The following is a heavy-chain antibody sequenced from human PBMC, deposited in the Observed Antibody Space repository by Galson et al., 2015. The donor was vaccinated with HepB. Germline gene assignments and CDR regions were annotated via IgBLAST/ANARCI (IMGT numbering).Heavy chain of an antibody. J-gene: IGHJ5*02. Sequence: SVKVSCKASGYPFISYGFSWVRQAPGQGLEWMGWISGYSGNTNYGQKFQGRVTMTTDTSTSTAYMELRSLRFDDTAVYYCARAGKSGGWYDDWTWFDPWGQGTLVTVSS. CDR3: ARAGKSGGWYDDWTWFDP. D-gene: IGHD6-19*01. CDR1: GYPFISYG. CDR2: ISGYSGNT. V-gene: IGHV1-18*01.